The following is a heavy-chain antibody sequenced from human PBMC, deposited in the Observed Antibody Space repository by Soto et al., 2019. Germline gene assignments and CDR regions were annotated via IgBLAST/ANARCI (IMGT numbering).Heavy chain of an antibody. V-gene: IGHV1-2*02. D-gene: IGHD2-2*01. CDR2: INPNSGGT. CDR3: ARALVVPAAPYYYYYGMDV. J-gene: IGHJ6*02. CDR1: GYTFSDYY. Sequence: ASVKVSCKASGYTFSDYYIHWVRQAPGQGLEWMGWINPNSGGTKYAPKFQGGVTMTRDTSITTAYMELSRLRSGDTAVYYCARALVVPAAPYYYYYGMDVWGQGTTVTVSS.